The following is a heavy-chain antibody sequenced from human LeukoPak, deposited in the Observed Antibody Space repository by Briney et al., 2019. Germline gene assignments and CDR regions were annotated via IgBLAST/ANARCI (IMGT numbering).Heavy chain of an antibody. CDR1: GGSFSGYY. CDR2: INHSGST. CDR3: AVGRYRRGLVHY. V-gene: IGHV4-34*01. D-gene: IGHD3-16*01. Sequence: SETLSLTCAVDGGSFSGYYWSWIRQPPGKGLEWIGEINHSGSTNYNPSLKGRVTISVDTSKNQFSLMLSSVTAADTAVYYCAVGRYRRGLVHYWGQGTLVTVSS. J-gene: IGHJ4*02.